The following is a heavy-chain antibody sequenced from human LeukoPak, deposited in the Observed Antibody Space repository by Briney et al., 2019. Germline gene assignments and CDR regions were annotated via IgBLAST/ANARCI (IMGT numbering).Heavy chain of an antibody. CDR3: ARGRDGYKHFDY. J-gene: IGHJ4*02. CDR2: ISGSGGST. D-gene: IGHD5-24*01. Sequence: GGSLRLSCAASGFTFSSYAMSWVRQAPGKGLEWVSAISGSGGSTYYADSVKGRFTISRDNSKNTLYLQMNSLRAEDTAVYYCARGRDGYKHFDYWGQGTLVTVSS. CDR1: GFTFSSYA. V-gene: IGHV3-23*01.